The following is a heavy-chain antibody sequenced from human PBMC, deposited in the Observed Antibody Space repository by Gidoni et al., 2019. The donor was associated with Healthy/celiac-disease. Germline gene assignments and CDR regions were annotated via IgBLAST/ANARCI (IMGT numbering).Heavy chain of an antibody. CDR3: ARGTMVRGVIYYFDY. CDR1: GGSISSDDYY. D-gene: IGHD3-10*01. Sequence: QVQLQESGPGLVKPSQTLSLTCPVSGGSISSDDYYWSWIRQPPGKGLEWIGYIYYSGTTYYTLSLRSRVTISLDTSKNQFSLKLSSVTAADTAVYYCARGTMVRGVIYYFDYWGQGTLVTVSS. J-gene: IGHJ4*02. V-gene: IGHV4-30-4*01. CDR2: IYYSGTT.